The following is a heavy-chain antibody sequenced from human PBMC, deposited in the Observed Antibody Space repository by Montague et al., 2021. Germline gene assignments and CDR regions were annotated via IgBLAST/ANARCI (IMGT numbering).Heavy chain of an antibody. J-gene: IGHJ4*02. D-gene: IGHD3-16*01. V-gene: IGHV4-59*01. CDR1: GGAISSFY. CDR2: IYYNGNT. CDR3: AGWGLLEKYYFDY. Sequence: SETLSLTCTVSGGAISSFYWHWIRHSPGKGLEWIGEIYYNGNTKYDPSLKSRVTMSVDTSKNQFSLRLSSVTVADTAVYYCAGWGLLEKYYFDYWGQGTLVTVSS.